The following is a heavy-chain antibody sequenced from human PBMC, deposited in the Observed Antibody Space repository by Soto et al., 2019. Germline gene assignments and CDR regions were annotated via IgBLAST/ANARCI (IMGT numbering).Heavy chain of an antibody. D-gene: IGHD3-22*01. V-gene: IGHV3-23*01. CDR2: ISGSGGST. CDR1: GFTFSSYA. J-gene: IGHJ3*02. CDR3: AKTLYSMIVVVITTDDAFDI. Sequence: GGFLRLSCAASGFTFSSYAMSWVRQAPGKGLEWVSAISGSGGSTYYADSVKGRFTISRDNSKNTLYLQMNSLRAEDTAVYYCAKTLYSMIVVVITTDDAFDIWGQGTMVTVSS.